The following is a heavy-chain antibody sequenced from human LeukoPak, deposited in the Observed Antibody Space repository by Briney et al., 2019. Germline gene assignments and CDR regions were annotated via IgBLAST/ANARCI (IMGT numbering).Heavy chain of an antibody. V-gene: IGHV1-8*01. Sequence: ASVKVSCKASGYTFTSYDINWVRQATGQGLEWMGWMNPSSGNTGHAQKFQGRVTMTRNTSISTAYMELSSLRSEDTAVYYCARGDDSSGYYGYWGQGTLVTVSS. CDR1: GYTFTSYD. D-gene: IGHD3-22*01. CDR2: MNPSSGNT. J-gene: IGHJ4*02. CDR3: ARGDDSSGYYGY.